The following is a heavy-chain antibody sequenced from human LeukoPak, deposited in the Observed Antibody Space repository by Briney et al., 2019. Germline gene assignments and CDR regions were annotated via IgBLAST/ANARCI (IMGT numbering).Heavy chain of an antibody. D-gene: IGHD6-13*01. CDR3: AKHGPGGAAVPFGY. V-gene: IGHV3-23*01. CDR1: GFTFTNYA. CDR2: TSGSGGNT. Sequence: GGSLRLSCATSGFTFTNYAISWVRQAPGKGLEWVSGTSGSGGNTYYADSVKGRFTISRDTSKNTVCLQMNSLRAEDTAVYYCAKHGPGGAAVPFGYTGQGTLVIVSS. J-gene: IGHJ4*02.